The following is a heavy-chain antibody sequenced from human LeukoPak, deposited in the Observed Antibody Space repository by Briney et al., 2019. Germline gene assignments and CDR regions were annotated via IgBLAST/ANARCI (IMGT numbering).Heavy chain of an antibody. Sequence: PSETLSLTCAVYGGSFSGYYWSWIRQPPGKGLEWIGEINHSGSTNYNPSLKSRVTISVDTSKNQFSLKLSPVTAADTAVYYCARGRPWIQLWLAVYYFDYWGQGTLVTVSS. V-gene: IGHV4-34*01. CDR3: ARGRPWIQLWLAVYYFDY. CDR2: INHSGST. D-gene: IGHD5-18*01. J-gene: IGHJ4*02. CDR1: GGSFSGYY.